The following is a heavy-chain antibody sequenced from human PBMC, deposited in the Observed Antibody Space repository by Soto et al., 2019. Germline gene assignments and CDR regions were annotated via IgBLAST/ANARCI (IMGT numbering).Heavy chain of an antibody. CDR3: ARARRPLGYCSSTSCYGQVFAFDI. CDR2: INAGNGNT. J-gene: IGHJ3*02. Sequence: ASVKVSCKASGYTFTSYAMHWVRQAPGQRLEWMGWINAGNGNTKYSQKFQGRVTITRDTSASTAYMELSSLRSEDTAVYYCARARRPLGYCSSTSCYGQVFAFDIWGQGTMVTVSS. D-gene: IGHD2-2*01. CDR1: GYTFTSYA. V-gene: IGHV1-3*01.